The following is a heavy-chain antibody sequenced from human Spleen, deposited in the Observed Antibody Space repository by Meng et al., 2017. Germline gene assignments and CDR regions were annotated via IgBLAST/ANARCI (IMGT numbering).Heavy chain of an antibody. V-gene: IGHV1-3*04. Sequence: QVQLVQSGPEVKKPGASVTVSCKASGYTCTNYAMHWVRQAPEQRPEWMGWINTDKGNTKYSQKFQGRVTFSRETSASTASMELSSLTSEDTAVYYCARVWITEMANFDYWGQGTLVTVSS. D-gene: IGHD5-24*01. J-gene: IGHJ4*02. CDR2: INTDKGNT. CDR1: GYTCTNYA. CDR3: ARVWITEMANFDY.